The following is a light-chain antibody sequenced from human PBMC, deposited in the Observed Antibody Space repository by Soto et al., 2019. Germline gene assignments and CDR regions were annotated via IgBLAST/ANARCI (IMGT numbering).Light chain of an antibody. J-gene: IGKJ2*01. V-gene: IGKV1-33*01. Sequence: DIQMTQSPSSLSASVGDRVTITCQASQDISKYLNWYQQKPGKAPKLLIYGASNLETGVPSRFSGSGSGADFTFTINSLQPEDIATYFCQQYTQVPRTFGQGTKLEIK. CDR1: QDISKY. CDR3: QQYTQVPRT. CDR2: GAS.